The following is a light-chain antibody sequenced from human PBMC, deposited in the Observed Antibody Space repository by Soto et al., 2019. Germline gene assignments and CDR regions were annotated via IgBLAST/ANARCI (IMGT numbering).Light chain of an antibody. Sequence: DIQMTQSPSTLSASVGDRVTITCRASQSISTWLAWYQQKPGKAPSLLIYKASSLESGVPSRFGGSGSGTEFTLTISSLQPDDFATYYCQQYDSYSLTFGGGTKVEIK. CDR3: QQYDSYSLT. J-gene: IGKJ4*01. CDR2: KAS. CDR1: QSISTW. V-gene: IGKV1-5*03.